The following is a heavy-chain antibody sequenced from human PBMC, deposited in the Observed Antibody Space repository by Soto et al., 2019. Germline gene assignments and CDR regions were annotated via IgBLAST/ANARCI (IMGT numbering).Heavy chain of an antibody. CDR3: ARGEDAFFYSGLDV. CDR1: GGSITSSY. J-gene: IGHJ6*02. Sequence: KTSETLSLTCTVSGGSITSSYWSWIRRPPGKGLEWIAYIYDTGISGYTPSTSYNPSLKSRVTMSVDTSKSQFSLKLTSVTAADTALYYCARGEDAFFYSGLDVWGQGITVTVSS. V-gene: IGHV4-59*01. CDR2: IYDTGISGYTPST.